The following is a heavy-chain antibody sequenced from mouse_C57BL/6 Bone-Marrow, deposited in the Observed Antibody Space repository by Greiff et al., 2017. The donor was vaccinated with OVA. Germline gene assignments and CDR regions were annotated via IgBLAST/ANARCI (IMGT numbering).Heavy chain of an antibody. Sequence: VQLQQPGAELVRPGSSVKLSCKASGYTFTSYWMHWVKQRPIQGLEWIGNIDPSDSETHYNQKFKDKATLTVDKSSSTAYMQLSSLTSEDSAVYYCAFYYDYDGAMDYWGQGTSVTVSS. CDR3: AFYYDYDGAMDY. D-gene: IGHD2-4*01. V-gene: IGHV1-52*01. CDR1: GYTFTSYW. CDR2: IDPSDSET. J-gene: IGHJ4*01.